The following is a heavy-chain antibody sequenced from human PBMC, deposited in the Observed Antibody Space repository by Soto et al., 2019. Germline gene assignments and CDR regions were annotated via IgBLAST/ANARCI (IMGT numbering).Heavy chain of an antibody. Sequence: SETLSLTCTVSGGSISSSSYYWGWIRQPPGKGLEWIGSIYYSGSTYYNPSLKSRVTISVDTSKNQFSLKLSSVTAADTAVYYCASSGYRGYSYGYEDYWGQGTLVTVSS. J-gene: IGHJ4*02. CDR3: ASSGYRGYSYGYEDY. CDR1: GGSISSSSYY. D-gene: IGHD5-18*01. CDR2: IYYSGST. V-gene: IGHV4-39*01.